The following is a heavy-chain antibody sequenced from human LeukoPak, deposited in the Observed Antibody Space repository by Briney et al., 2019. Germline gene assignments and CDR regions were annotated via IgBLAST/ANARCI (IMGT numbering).Heavy chain of an antibody. J-gene: IGHJ3*02. D-gene: IGHD3-3*01. V-gene: IGHV4-34*01. Sequence: SETLSLTCAVYGGSFSGYYWSWIRQPPGKGLEWIGEINHSGSTNYNPSLKSRVTISVDTSKNQFSLKLSSVTAADTAVYYCARQHYDFWSGYYPNDAFDIWGQGTMVTVSS. CDR3: ARQHYDFWSGYYPNDAFDI. CDR2: INHSGST. CDR1: GGSFSGYY.